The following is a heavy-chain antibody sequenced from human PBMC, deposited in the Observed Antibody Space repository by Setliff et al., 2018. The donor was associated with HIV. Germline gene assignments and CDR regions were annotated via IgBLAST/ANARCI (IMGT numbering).Heavy chain of an antibody. V-gene: IGHV3-73*01. J-gene: IGHJ4*02. D-gene: IGHD2-21*01. CDR3: TTGTRLVD. CDR1: GFTFSGSA. CDR2: IRSKANNYAT. Sequence: GGSLRLSCAASGFTFSGSAIHWVRQTSGKGLEWVGHIRSKANNYATAYAASVKGRFTISRDDSKNTAYLQMDSLKTEDTAVYYCTTGTRLVDWGQGALVTVSS.